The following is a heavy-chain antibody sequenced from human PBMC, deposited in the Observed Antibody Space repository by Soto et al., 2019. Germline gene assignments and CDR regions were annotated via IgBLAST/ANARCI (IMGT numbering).Heavy chain of an antibody. V-gene: IGHV4-59*01. D-gene: IGHD5-18*01. CDR3: ARFPRGYSYGHFDY. Sequence: PSETLSLTCTVSGASISRYYWSWIRQSPGKGLEWIGYIYYSGSTNYNPSLKSRVTISVDTSKNQFSLKLSSVTAADTAVYYCARFPRGYSYGHFDYWGQGTLVTVAS. J-gene: IGHJ4*02. CDR1: GASISRYY. CDR2: IYYSGST.